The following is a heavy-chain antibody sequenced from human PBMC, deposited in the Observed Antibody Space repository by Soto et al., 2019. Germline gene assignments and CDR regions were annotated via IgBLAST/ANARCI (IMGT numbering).Heavy chain of an antibody. J-gene: IGHJ6*02. CDR2: ISYDGSNK. CDR3: AKELGLVDTAVATDYYYGMDV. V-gene: IGHV3-30*18. D-gene: IGHD5-18*01. CDR1: GFTFSSYG. Sequence: GGSLRLSCAASGFTFSSYGMHWVRQAPGKGLEWVAVISYDGSNKYYADSVKGRFTISRDNSKNTLHLQMNSLRAEDTAVYYCAKELGLVDTAVATDYYYGMDVWGQGTTVTVSS.